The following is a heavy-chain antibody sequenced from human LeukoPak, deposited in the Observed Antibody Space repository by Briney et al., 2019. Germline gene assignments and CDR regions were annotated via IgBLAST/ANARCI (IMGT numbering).Heavy chain of an antibody. V-gene: IGHV1-24*01. Sequence: ASVKVSCKVSGHTLTELSMHWVRQAPGKGLEWMGGFDPEDGETIYAQKFQGRVTMTEDTSTDTAYMELSSLRSEDTAVYYCATAYGYGGSTYYFDYWGQGTLVTVSS. CDR3: ATAYGYGGSTYYFDY. D-gene: IGHD1-26*01. J-gene: IGHJ4*02. CDR2: FDPEDGET. CDR1: GHTLTELS.